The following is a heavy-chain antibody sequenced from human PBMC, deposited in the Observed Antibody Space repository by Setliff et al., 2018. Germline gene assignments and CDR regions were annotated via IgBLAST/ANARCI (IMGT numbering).Heavy chain of an antibody. CDR1: GYTFNNYG. CDR3: ARINFYVSSGYYYAPDF. V-gene: IGHV1-18*01. Sequence: ASVKVSCKASGYTFNNYGITWVRQAPGQGLEWMGWINNYSFKTTYPQKFLDRVTMTTDTPATTAYMELKNLRSDDTAVYYCARINFYVSSGYYYAPDFWGQGTLVTVSS. D-gene: IGHD3-22*01. J-gene: IGHJ4*02. CDR2: INNYSFKT.